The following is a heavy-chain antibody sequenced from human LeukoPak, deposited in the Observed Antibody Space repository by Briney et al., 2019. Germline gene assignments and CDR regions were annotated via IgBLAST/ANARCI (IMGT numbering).Heavy chain of an antibody. D-gene: IGHD2-2*01. CDR3: ARESPKKINAMLGLRAARPL. CDR2: ISGSGGST. J-gene: IGHJ1*01. CDR1: GFTFSSYA. V-gene: IGHV3-23*01. Sequence: GGSLRLSCAASGFTFSSYAMSWVRQAPGKGLEWVSAISGSGGSTFYADSVKGRFTISRANSKHTLYLQMNSLRAEDTAVYFCARESPKKINAMLGLRAARPLWGQGTLVTVSS.